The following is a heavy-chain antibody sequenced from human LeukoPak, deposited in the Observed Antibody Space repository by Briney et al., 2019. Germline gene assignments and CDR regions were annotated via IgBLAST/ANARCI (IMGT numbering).Heavy chain of an antibody. D-gene: IGHD1-14*01. V-gene: IGHV3-74*01. J-gene: IGHJ4*02. Sequence: GGSLRLSCAASGFTFSSYWMHWVRQVPGKGLVWVARINPGGSSITYADSVKGRFTISRDNAKNTLYLHMDSLRAEDTGVYYCARSNQADDYWGQGTLVTVSS. CDR1: GFTFSSYW. CDR2: INPGGSSI. CDR3: ARSNQADDY.